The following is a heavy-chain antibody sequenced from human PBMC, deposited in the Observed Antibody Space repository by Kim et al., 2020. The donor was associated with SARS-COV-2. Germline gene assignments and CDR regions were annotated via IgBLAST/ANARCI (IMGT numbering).Heavy chain of an antibody. Sequence: GGSLRLSCAASGFTFSSYGMHWVRQAPGKGLEWVAVISYDGSNKYYADSVKGRFTISRDNSKNTLYLQMNSLRAEDTAVYYCARDGHYYDSSDWGQGTLV. D-gene: IGHD3-22*01. CDR2: ISYDGSNK. J-gene: IGHJ4*02. V-gene: IGHV3-33*05. CDR3: ARDGHYYDSSD. CDR1: GFTFSSYG.